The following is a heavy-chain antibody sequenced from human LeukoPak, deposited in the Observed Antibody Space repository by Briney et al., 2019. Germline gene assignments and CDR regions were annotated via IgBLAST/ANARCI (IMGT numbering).Heavy chain of an antibody. D-gene: IGHD3-22*01. CDR2: IYYSGST. J-gene: IGHJ4*02. CDR3: ARLDYYDTSGLDY. CDR1: GGSISSSSYY. Sequence: SETLSLTCTVSGGSISSSSYYWSWIRQPPGKGLEWIGYIYYSGSTNYNSALKSRVTISLDTSKNQFSLKLSSVTAADTAVYYCARLDYYDTSGLDYWGQGTLVTVSS. V-gene: IGHV4-61*05.